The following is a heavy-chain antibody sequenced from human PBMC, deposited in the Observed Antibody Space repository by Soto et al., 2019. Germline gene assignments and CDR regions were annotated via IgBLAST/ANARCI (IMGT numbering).Heavy chain of an antibody. J-gene: IGHJ2*01. CDR3: TRDLRSRYFDL. Sequence: QLQLVESGGGVVQPGRSLRLSCAASGFTFSDYGMHWVRQAPGKGLEWVALVWHDGRSKYYADSVKGRVSISRDNSKDVLYVQMNNLRAEDTALYYCTRDLRSRYFDLWGRGTLVTVSS. CDR2: VWHDGRSK. V-gene: IGHV3-33*03. D-gene: IGHD2-15*01. CDR1: GFTFSDYG.